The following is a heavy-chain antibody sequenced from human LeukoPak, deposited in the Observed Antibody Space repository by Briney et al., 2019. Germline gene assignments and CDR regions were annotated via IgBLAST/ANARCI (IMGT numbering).Heavy chain of an antibody. V-gene: IGHV4-34*01. CDR1: GGSFSGYY. Sequence: PSETLSLTFAVYGGSFSGYYWSWIRQPPGKGLEWIGEINHSGSTNYNPSLKSRVTISVDTSKNQFSLNLSSVTAADTAVYYCAGRWPDYYYYMDVWGKGTTVTVSS. CDR2: INHSGST. D-gene: IGHD6-13*01. J-gene: IGHJ6*03. CDR3: AGRWPDYYYYMDV.